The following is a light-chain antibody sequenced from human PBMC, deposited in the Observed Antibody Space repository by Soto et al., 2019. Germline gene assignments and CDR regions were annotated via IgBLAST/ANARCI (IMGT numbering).Light chain of an antibody. V-gene: IGLV2-11*01. CDR1: SSDVGDYNY. J-gene: IGLJ3*02. Sequence: QSALTQPRSVSGSPGQSVTISCTGTSSDVGDYNYVSWYQQYPGKAPKLVIYDVSKRPSGVADRFSGSKSGNTASLTIAGLQDEDEADYLCCSFAGSYTFWVFGGGTKLTVL. CDR2: DVS. CDR3: CSFAGSYTFWV.